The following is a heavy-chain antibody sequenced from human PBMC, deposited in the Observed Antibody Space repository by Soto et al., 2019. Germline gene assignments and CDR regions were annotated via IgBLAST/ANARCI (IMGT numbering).Heavy chain of an antibody. J-gene: IGHJ4*02. CDR3: AKRPLTAAGLDY. V-gene: IGHV3-23*01. CDR2: ITGSGGGT. D-gene: IGHD6-13*01. CDR1: GFTFSNYA. Sequence: GGSLRLSCAASGFTFSNYAMTWVRQAPGKGLEWVSVITGSGGGTYFVDSVKGRFTISRDNSKNTVYLQMNSLRAEDRAVYYCAKRPLTAAGLDYWGQGTLVTVSS.